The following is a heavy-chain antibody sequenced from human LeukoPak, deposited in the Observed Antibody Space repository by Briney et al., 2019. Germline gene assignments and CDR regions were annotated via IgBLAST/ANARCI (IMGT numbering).Heavy chain of an antibody. J-gene: IGHJ4*02. CDR3: ARSRGGYDDFDY. D-gene: IGHD5-12*01. CDR2: ISSSSNPT. CDR1: GFTFSSYD. V-gene: IGHV3-48*01. Sequence: GGSLRLSCAASGFTFSSYDMNWVRQAPGKGLEWVSYISSSSNPTYYADSVKGRFTISRDNAKNSLYLQMNSLRAEDTAVYYCARSRGGYDDFDYWGQGTLVTVSS.